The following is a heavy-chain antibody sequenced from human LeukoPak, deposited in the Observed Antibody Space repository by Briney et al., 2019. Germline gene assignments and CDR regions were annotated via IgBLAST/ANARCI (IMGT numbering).Heavy chain of an antibody. V-gene: IGHV1-18*01. CDR2: ISAYNGNT. D-gene: IGHD3-22*01. Sequence: GASVKVSCKASGYTFTSYGISWVRQAPGQGLEWMGWISAYNGNTNYAQKLQGRVTMTTDTPTSTAYMELRSLRSNDTAVYYCARDFDYDNSGRDRNFQHWGQGTLVTVSS. J-gene: IGHJ1*01. CDR3: ARDFDYDNSGRDRNFQH. CDR1: GYTFTSYG.